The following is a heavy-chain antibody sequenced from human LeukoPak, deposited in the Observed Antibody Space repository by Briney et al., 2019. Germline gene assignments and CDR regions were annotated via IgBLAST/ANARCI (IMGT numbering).Heavy chain of an antibody. CDR1: GFTGSSNY. Sequence: GGSLRLSCVASGFTGSSNYMSWVRRAPGKGLEWVSIISGGGNTYYADSVKDRFTISRDNSKSTMYLQMRSLRAEDTAMYYCGSRDKGYYYGLDVWGQGTAVTVSS. D-gene: IGHD5-24*01. V-gene: IGHV3-66*01. CDR3: GSRDKGYYYGLDV. CDR2: ISGGGNT. J-gene: IGHJ6*02.